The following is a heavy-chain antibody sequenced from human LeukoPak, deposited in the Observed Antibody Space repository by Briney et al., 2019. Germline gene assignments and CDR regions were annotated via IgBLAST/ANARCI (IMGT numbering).Heavy chain of an antibody. D-gene: IGHD3-22*01. Sequence: PGGSLRLSCAASGFTFSTYGMHWVRQAPGQGLEWVAVIWYDGSNKSYADSVKGRFTISRDNYKNTLYLQMNTLRAEDTAVYFCARDLRVHYYDSSGNYFDYWGQGTPVTVSS. J-gene: IGHJ4*02. V-gene: IGHV3-33*01. CDR1: GFTFSTYG. CDR3: ARDLRVHYYDSSGNYFDY. CDR2: IWYDGSNK.